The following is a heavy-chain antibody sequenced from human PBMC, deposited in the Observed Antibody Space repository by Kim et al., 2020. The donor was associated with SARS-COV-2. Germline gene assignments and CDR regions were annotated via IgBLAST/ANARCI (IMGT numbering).Heavy chain of an antibody. CDR2: IYTSGST. J-gene: IGHJ4*02. V-gene: IGHV4-61*02. CDR1: GGSISSGSYY. Sequence: SETLSLTCTVSGGSISSGSYYWSWIRQPAGKGLEWIGRIYTSGSTNYNPSLKSRVTISVDTSKNQFSLKLSSVTAADTAVYYCARESSRNRVLWDWGQGTLVTVSS. CDR3: ARESSRNRVLWD. D-gene: IGHD1-26*01.